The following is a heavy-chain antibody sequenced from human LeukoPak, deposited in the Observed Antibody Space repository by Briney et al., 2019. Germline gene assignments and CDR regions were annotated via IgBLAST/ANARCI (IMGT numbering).Heavy chain of an antibody. CDR1: GFSFSRAW. D-gene: IGHD3-10*01. V-gene: IGHV3-15*05. CDR2: IKSKSDGGTT. Sequence: TGGSPRLSCAASGFSFSRAWMSWVRQAPGKGLEWVGRIKSKSDGGTTDYAAPVKGRFTISRDDSKNTLFLQVNSLKIEDTAVYYCTTVTLRPVGLWGQGTLVTVSS. J-gene: IGHJ4*02. CDR3: TTVTLRPVGL.